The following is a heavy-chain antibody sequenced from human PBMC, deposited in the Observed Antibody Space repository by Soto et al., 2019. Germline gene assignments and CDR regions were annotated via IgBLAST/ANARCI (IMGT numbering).Heavy chain of an antibody. D-gene: IGHD4-17*01. CDR3: ARSYGDYPYEAFDI. J-gene: IGHJ3*02. CDR2: IYHSGST. CDR1: GGSISSGGYS. Sequence: PSETLSLTCAVSGGSISSGGYSWSLIRQPPGKVLEWIGYIYHSGSTYYNPSLKSRVTISVDRSKNQFSLKLSSMTAADTAVYYCARSYGDYPYEAFDIWGQGTMVT. V-gene: IGHV4-30-2*01.